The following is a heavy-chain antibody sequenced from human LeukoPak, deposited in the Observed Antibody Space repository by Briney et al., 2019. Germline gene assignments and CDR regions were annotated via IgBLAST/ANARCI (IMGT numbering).Heavy chain of an antibody. D-gene: IGHD2-2*01. CDR3: ARDCSSTSCYYYYGMDV. J-gene: IGHJ6*02. V-gene: IGHV3-21*01. CDR1: GFTFRSYC. CDR2: ISSSSSYI. Sequence: PGGSLRLSCAASGFTFRSYCMNWVRQAPGKGLEWVSSISSSSSYIYYADSVKGRFTISRDNAKNSLYLQMNSLRAEDTAVYYCARDCSSTSCYYYYGMDVWGQGTTVTVSS.